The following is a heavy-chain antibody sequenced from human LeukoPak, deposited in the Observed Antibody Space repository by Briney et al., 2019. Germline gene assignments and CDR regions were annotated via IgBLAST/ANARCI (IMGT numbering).Heavy chain of an antibody. V-gene: IGHV6-1*01. CDR2: TYYRSKWYY. CDR3: ARDPVGGSTIFDY. CDR1: GDSVSNSVAA. D-gene: IGHD1-26*01. Sequence: SQTLSLTCAISGDSVSNSVAAWNWIRQSPSRGLEWLGRTYYRSKWYYDYAVAVKSRISINPDTSKNQFSLQLSSVTPEDTAVYYCARDPVGGSTIFDYWGQGTLVTVSS. J-gene: IGHJ4*02.